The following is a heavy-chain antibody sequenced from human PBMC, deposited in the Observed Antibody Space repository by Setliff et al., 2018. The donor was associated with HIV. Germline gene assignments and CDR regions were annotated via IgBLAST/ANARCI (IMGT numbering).Heavy chain of an antibody. J-gene: IGHJ4*02. CDR2: INSDKGNT. Sequence: ASVKVSCKASGYTFINYAIHWVRQAPGHRLEWMGWINSDKGNTKYSQKFQGRITITRDTSASKAYIEVSSLKSEDTAVYYCATLGVAVTGTVDYWGQGTLVTVSS. CDR1: GYTFINYA. CDR3: ATLGVAVTGTVDY. D-gene: IGHD6-19*01. V-gene: IGHV1-3*01.